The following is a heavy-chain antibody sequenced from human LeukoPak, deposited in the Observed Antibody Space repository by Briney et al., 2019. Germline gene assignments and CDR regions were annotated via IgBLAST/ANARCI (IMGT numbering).Heavy chain of an antibody. J-gene: IGHJ4*02. CDR3: TTDRGITDRPVFDY. CDR1: GITFTHAW. D-gene: IGHD6-6*01. Sequence: GSLRLSCAASGITFTHAWMSWVRQAPGKGLEWLGRIKSKTDGGTIDYAAPVKGRFTISTDDSKTTLYLQMNSLKIKDTAVYYCTTDRGITDRPVFDYWGQGALVTVSS. CDR2: IKSKTDGGTI. V-gene: IGHV3-15*01.